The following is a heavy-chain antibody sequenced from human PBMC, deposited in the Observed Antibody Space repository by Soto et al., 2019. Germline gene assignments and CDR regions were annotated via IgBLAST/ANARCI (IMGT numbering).Heavy chain of an antibody. J-gene: IGHJ6*02. D-gene: IGHD3-10*01. CDR2: IYYSGST. CDR3: ARSGSGSYSPYYYYYGMDV. CDR1: GGSISSYY. V-gene: IGHV4-59*08. Sequence: SETLSLTCTVSGGSISSYYWSWIRQPPGKGLEWIGYIYYSGSTNYNPSLKSRVTISVDTSKNQFSLKLSSVTAADTAVYYCARSGSGSYSPYYYYYGMDVWGQGTTVTVSS.